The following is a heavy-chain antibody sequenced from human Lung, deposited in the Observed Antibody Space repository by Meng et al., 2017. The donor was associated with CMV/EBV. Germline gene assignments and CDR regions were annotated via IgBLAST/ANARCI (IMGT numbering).Heavy chain of an antibody. CDR1: GFTFSSYA. Sequence: GESXKISCAASGFTFSSYAMSWVRQAPGKGLEWVSAISGSGGSTYYADSVNGRFTISRDNSKNTLYLQMNSLRAEDTAVYYCAKGSCSSTSCYYDYWGQGTXVTVSS. D-gene: IGHD2-2*01. CDR2: ISGSGGST. V-gene: IGHV3-23*01. J-gene: IGHJ4*02. CDR3: AKGSCSSTSCYYDY.